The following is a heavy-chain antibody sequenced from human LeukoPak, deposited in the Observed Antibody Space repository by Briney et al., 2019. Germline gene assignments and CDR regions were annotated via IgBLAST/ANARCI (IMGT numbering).Heavy chain of an antibody. V-gene: IGHV3-30-3*01. D-gene: IGHD3-22*01. CDR3: ARDSITMIAGAYFDY. CDR1: GFTFSSYA. CDR2: ISYDGSNK. J-gene: IGHJ4*02. Sequence: GRSLRLSCAASGFTFSSYAMHWVRQAPGKGLEWVAVISYDGSNKYYAGSVKGRFTISRDNSKNTLYLQMNSLRAEDTAVYYCARDSITMIAGAYFDYWGQGTLVTVSS.